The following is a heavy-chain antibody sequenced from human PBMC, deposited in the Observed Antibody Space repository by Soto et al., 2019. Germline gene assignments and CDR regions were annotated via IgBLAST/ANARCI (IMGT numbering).Heavy chain of an antibody. J-gene: IGHJ4*02. V-gene: IGHV3-23*01. CDR3: AKDTGRGGASGFDY. CDR2: ISGSGADT. Sequence: EVQLLESGGGLVQPGGSLRLSCAPSGFIFSNYAMSWVRQARGKGLEWGSAISGSGADTYYTESVKGRFTISRDNFKNTLYLQMNSLRAEDTAVYYCAKDTGRGGASGFDYWGQGTLVTVSS. CDR1: GFIFSNYA. D-gene: IGHD2-15*01.